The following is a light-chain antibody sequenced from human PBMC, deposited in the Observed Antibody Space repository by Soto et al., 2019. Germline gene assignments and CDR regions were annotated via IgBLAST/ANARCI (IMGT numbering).Light chain of an antibody. V-gene: IGLV1-47*02. CDR2: SYN. Sequence: QSVLTQPPSASGTPGQRVTISCFGTNSNIGSNFVYWYQHLPGTTPKLLVFSYNQRPSGVPDRFSGSKSGSSASLAISGLRSEDEADYYCATWDDSLSGWVFGGGTKLTVL. CDR3: ATWDDSLSGWV. CDR1: NSNIGSNF. J-gene: IGLJ3*02.